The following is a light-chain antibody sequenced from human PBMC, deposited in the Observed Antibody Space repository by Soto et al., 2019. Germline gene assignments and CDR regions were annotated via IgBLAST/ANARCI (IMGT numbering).Light chain of an antibody. CDR3: QQYNKWPPIT. J-gene: IGKJ5*01. CDR2: GAS. CDR1: QSISSSY. Sequence: EIVLTQSPGTLSLSPGKRATLSCRASQSISSSYLAWYQQRPGQAPRLLIYGASSRATGIPVRFSGSGSGTNFTHTIRSLQSEDFAVYYCQQYNKWPPITFGQGTRREIK. V-gene: IGKV3-20*01.